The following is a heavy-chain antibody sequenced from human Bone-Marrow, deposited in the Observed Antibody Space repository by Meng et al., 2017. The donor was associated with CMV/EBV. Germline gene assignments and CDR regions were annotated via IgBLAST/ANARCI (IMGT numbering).Heavy chain of an antibody. Sequence: SLKISCAASGFTFDDYAMHWVRQAPGKGLEWVSGISWNSGSIGYADSVKGRFTISRDNAKNSLYLQMNSLRAEDTALYYCAKAAGYYYDSSGNIDYWGQGTRVTGSS. V-gene: IGHV3-9*01. CDR3: AKAAGYYYDSSGNIDY. J-gene: IGHJ4*02. CDR1: GFTFDDYA. CDR2: ISWNSGSI. D-gene: IGHD3-22*01.